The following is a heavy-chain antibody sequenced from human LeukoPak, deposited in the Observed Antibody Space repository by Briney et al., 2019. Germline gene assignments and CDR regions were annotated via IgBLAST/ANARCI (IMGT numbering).Heavy chain of an antibody. CDR3: ARNARYYDLGGNYYGGSRGYYFDH. Sequence: PSETLSLTCTVSGGSISSSSYYWGWIRQPPGKGLEWIGSIYKSGITNYNPSLKSRVTISVDTSKNQFSLKLSSLTAADTAVYYCARNARYYDLGGNYYGGSRGYYFDHWGQGTLVAVSS. D-gene: IGHD3-22*01. V-gene: IGHV4-39*01. J-gene: IGHJ4*02. CDR1: GGSISSSSYY. CDR2: IYKSGIT.